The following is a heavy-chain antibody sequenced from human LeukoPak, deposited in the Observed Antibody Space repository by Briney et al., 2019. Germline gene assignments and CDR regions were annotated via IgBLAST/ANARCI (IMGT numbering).Heavy chain of an antibody. D-gene: IGHD2-21*01. CDR1: GLTFSDYA. J-gene: IGHJ4*02. CDR2: ITSGFTL. CDR3: AKDYSDSRVADVFLEY. V-gene: IGHV3-23*01. Sequence: GGSLRLSCAASGLTFSDYAMSWFRQAPGKGLEYVAGITSGFTLLYADFVKGRFTVSRDNSKSTFHLQMNSLRAEDTAVYFCAKDYSDSRVADVFLEYWGQGTLVTVSS.